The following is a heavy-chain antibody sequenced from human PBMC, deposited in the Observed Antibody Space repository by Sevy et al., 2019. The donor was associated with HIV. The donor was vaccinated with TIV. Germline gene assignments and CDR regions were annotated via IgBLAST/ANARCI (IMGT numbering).Heavy chain of an antibody. CDR2: ISYDESDK. CDR1: GFAFSDYFA. V-gene: IGHV3-30-3*01. J-gene: IGHJ6*02. D-gene: IGHD4-17*01. CDR3: ARPRANYVDHYFFFAMDV. Sequence: GSLRLSCAASGFAFSDYFAMHWVRQAPGKGLEWVALISYDESDKYYADSVKGRFTISRDNFKNTLYLQMNSLTTEDTAVYYCARPRANYVDHYFFFAMDVWGQGTTVTVS.